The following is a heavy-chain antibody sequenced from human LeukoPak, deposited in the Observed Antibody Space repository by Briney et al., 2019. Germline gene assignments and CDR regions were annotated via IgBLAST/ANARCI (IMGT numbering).Heavy chain of an antibody. V-gene: IGHV3-15*01. CDR2: IKSKTDGGTT. CDR1: GFTFSNAW. CDR3: TTSIAVAGVFDY. J-gene: IGHJ4*02. D-gene: IGHD6-19*01. Sequence: GGSLRLSCAASGFTFSNAWMSWVRQAPGKGLEWVGRIKSKTDGGTTDYAAPAKGRFTISRDDSKNTLYLQMNSLKTEDTAVYYCTTSIAVAGVFDYWGQGTLVTVSS.